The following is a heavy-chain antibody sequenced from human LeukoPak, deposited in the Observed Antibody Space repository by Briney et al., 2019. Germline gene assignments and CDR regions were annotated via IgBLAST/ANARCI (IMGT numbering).Heavy chain of an antibody. CDR2: IYYSGST. Sequence: SETLSLTCTVSGGSISSSSYYWGWIRQPPGKGLEWIGSIYYSGSTYYNPSLKSRVTISVDTSKNQFSLKLSSVTAADTAVYYCARLVAAAGTGRYFDHWGQGTLVTVSS. CDR3: ARLVAAAGTGRYFDH. V-gene: IGHV4-39*01. CDR1: GGSISSSSYY. D-gene: IGHD6-13*01. J-gene: IGHJ4*02.